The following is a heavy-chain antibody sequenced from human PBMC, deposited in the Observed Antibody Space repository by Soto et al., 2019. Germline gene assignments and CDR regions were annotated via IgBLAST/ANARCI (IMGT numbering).Heavy chain of an antibody. Sequence: PSETLSLTCTVSGGSLTSIRYYWAWIRQTPGKGLEWIGTIYYGGSTYYNASLKSRVTISVDTSKNQFSLKLSSVTAADTAVYFCASMETHNDFWSAKYYFAYCGQGTLVTVSS. J-gene: IGHJ4*01. D-gene: IGHD3-3*01. CDR2: IYYGGST. CDR3: ASMETHNDFWSAKYYFAY. V-gene: IGHV4-39*01. CDR1: GGSLTSIRYY.